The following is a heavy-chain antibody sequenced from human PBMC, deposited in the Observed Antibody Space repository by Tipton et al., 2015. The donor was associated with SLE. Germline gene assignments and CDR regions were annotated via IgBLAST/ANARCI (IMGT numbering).Heavy chain of an antibody. J-gene: IGHJ4*02. V-gene: IGHV5-51*03. Sequence: VQLVQSGAELRKPGESLKISCQDSGNNFATYWIGWVRQMPGKGLEWMGIIHPADSNVLYSPSFQGQVTISADKSINTAYLQWRSLKASDTAMYYRARRHYSGSGASDYWGLGTLVTVSS. CDR1: GNNFATYW. CDR3: ARRHYSGSGASDY. CDR2: IHPADSNV. D-gene: IGHD3-10*01.